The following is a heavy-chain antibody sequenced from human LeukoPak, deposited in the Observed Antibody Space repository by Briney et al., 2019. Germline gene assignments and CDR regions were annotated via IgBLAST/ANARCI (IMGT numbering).Heavy chain of an antibody. CDR3: ARHRKSSGWTFDY. D-gene: IGHD6-19*01. J-gene: IGHJ4*02. V-gene: IGHV4-59*08. CDR1: GGSFSGYY. CDR2: IYYSGST. Sequence: PSETLSLTCAVYGGSFSGYYWSWIRQPPGKGLEWIGYIYYSGSTNYNPSLKSRVTISVDTSKDQFSLKLSSVTAADTAVYYCARHRKSSGWTFDYWGQGTLVTVSS.